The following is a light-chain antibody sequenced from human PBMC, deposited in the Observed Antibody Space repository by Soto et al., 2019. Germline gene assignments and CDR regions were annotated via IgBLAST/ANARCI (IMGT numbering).Light chain of an antibody. CDR1: QSVRTY. CDR2: DTS. V-gene: IGKV3-11*01. J-gene: IGKJ4*01. CDR3: HQRSNWPRT. Sequence: EIVLTQSPATLSLSPGERATLSCRASQSVRTYLVWYQQKPGQAPRLLIYDTSTTATGIPARFSGSGSGTDFTLTISSLEPEDFAVYYCHQRSNWPRTFGGGTKVEIK.